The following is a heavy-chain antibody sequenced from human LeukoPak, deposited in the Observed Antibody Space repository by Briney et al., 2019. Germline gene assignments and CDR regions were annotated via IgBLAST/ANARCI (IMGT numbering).Heavy chain of an antibody. CDR1: GFTFSSYW. Sequence: PGGSLRLSCAASGFTFSSYWMSWVRQAPGKGLEWVSVIYSGGSTYYADSVKGRFTISRDNSKNTLYLQMNSLRAEDTAVYYCARDLAGASDYWGQGTLVTVSS. CDR3: ARDLAGASDY. V-gene: IGHV3-66*01. CDR2: IYSGGST. D-gene: IGHD1-26*01. J-gene: IGHJ4*02.